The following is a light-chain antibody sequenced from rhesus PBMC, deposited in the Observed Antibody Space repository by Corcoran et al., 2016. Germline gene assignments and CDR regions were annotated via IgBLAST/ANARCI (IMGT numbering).Light chain of an antibody. CDR1: QGISNN. Sequence: DIQMTQSPSSLSASVGDTVTITCQASQGISNNLAWYQQKPGKVPKLLSYAPSTLQSGVPSRFRGSGSGTHCPLTISSLQREDFATYFWQNGYGGLTFGGGTKVELK. V-gene: IGKV1S17*01. J-gene: IGKJ4*01. CDR2: APS. CDR3: QNGYGGLT.